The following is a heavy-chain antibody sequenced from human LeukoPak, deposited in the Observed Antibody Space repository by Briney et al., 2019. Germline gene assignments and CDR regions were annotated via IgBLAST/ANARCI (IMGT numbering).Heavy chain of an antibody. V-gene: IGHV3-66*01. J-gene: IGHJ4*02. CDR3: ARGRSSSTSCYGY. CDR2: IYSGGST. Sequence: PGGSLRLSCAASGFTVSSNYMSWVRQAPGKGLEWVSVIYSGGSTYYADSVKGRFTISRDNSKNTLYLQMNSLRAEDTAVYYCARGRSSSTSCYGYWGQGTLVTVSS. CDR1: GFTVSSNY. D-gene: IGHD2-2*01.